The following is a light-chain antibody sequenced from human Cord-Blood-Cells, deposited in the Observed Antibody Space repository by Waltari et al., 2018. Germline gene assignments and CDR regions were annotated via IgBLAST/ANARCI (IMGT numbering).Light chain of an antibody. V-gene: IGKV2-28*01. CDR1: QSLLHSNGYNY. CDR2: LCS. Sequence: DIVMTQSPLSLHVTTGEPASITCLSSQSLLHSNGYNYLDWYLQKPGQSPQLLIYLCSNRASGVPDRFSGSGSGTDFTLKISRVEAEDVGVYYCMQALQTPLTFGGGTKVEIK. CDR3: MQALQTPLT. J-gene: IGKJ4*01.